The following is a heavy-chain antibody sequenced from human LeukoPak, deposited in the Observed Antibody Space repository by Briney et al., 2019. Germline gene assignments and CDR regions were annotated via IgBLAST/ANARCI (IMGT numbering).Heavy chain of an antibody. V-gene: IGHV3-30-3*01. CDR2: ISYDGSNK. Sequence: GRSLRLSCAASGFTFSRYAMHWVRQAPGKGLEWVAVISYDGSNKYYADSVKGRFTISRDNSKNTLYLQMNSLRAEDTAVYYCARDSISRCDFWSGYYMGAFDIWGQGTMVTVSS. D-gene: IGHD3-3*01. CDR3: ARDSISRCDFWSGYYMGAFDI. J-gene: IGHJ3*02. CDR1: GFTFSRYA.